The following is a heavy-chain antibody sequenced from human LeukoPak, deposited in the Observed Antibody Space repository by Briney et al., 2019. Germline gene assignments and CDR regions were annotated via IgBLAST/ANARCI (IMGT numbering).Heavy chain of an antibody. CDR2: MNFNSGNT. CDR1: GYTFTSYD. Sequence: ASVKVSCKTSGYTFTSYDINWVRQATGQGLEWMGWMNFNSGNTGYAQKFQGRVTMTRNTSINTAYMELSSLRSEDTAVYYCARGPGYSSGWSTGMPKGWFDPWGQGTLVTVSS. CDR3: ARGPGYSSGWSTGMPKGWFDP. D-gene: IGHD6-19*01. J-gene: IGHJ5*02. V-gene: IGHV1-8*01.